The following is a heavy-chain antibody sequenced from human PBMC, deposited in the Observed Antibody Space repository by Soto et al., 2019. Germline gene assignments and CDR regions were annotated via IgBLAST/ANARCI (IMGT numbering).Heavy chain of an antibody. CDR3: ARGAELWLDY. Sequence: QVQLVESGGGVVQPGRSLRLSCAASGFTFSSYGMHWVRQAPGKGLEWVAVIWYDGSNKYYADSVKGRFTISRDNSKNTLYLQMNSLGAEDTAVYYCARGAELWLDYWGQGTLVTVSS. D-gene: IGHD5-18*01. V-gene: IGHV3-33*01. CDR1: GFTFSSYG. J-gene: IGHJ4*02. CDR2: IWYDGSNK.